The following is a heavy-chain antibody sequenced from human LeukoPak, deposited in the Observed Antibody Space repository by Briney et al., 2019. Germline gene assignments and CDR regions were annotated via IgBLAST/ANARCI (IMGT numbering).Heavy chain of an antibody. D-gene: IGHD1-26*01. V-gene: IGHV4-59*01. CDR1: GGSISSYC. CDR2: IYYSGST. Sequence: PSETLSLTCTVSGGSISSYCWSWIRQPPGKGLEWIGYIYYSGSTNYNPSLKSRVTISVDTSKNQFSLKLSSVTAADTAVYYCARDHGAGDFDYWGQGTLVTVSS. CDR3: ARDHGAGDFDY. J-gene: IGHJ4*02.